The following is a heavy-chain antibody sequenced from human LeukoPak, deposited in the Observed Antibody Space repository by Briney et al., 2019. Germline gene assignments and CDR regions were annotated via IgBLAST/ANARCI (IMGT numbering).Heavy chain of an antibody. Sequence: SETLSLTCTVSGGSISSSSYYWGWIRQPPGKGLEWIGSIYYSGSTYYNPSLKSRVTISVDTSKNQFSLKLSSVTAADTAAYYCARLVVATIGNWGRGTLVTVSS. J-gene: IGHJ4*02. CDR2: IYYSGST. CDR1: GGSISSSSYY. CDR3: ARLVVATIGN. D-gene: IGHD5-12*01. V-gene: IGHV4-39*01.